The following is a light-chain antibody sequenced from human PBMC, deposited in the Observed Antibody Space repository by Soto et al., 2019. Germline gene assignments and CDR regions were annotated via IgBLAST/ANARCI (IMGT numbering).Light chain of an antibody. CDR3: SSHTSSSTSYV. CDR1: SSGVGGYNY. J-gene: IGLJ1*01. CDR2: DVS. Sequence: QSALTQPASVSGSPGQSITISCTGTSSGVGGYNYVSWYQQHPGKAPKLMIYDVSNRPSGVSNRFSGSKSANTASLTISGLQAEDEADYYCSSHTSSSTSYVFGTGTKVTVL. V-gene: IGLV2-14*01.